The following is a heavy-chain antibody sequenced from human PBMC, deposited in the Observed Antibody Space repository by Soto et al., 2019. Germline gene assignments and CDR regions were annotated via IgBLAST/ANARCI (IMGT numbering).Heavy chain of an antibody. D-gene: IGHD3-3*01. V-gene: IGHV3-21*01. CDR1: GFAFSSYN. Sequence: GGSLRLSCAASGFAFSSYNMNWVRQAPGKGLEWVSSISSSSSYIYYADSVKGRFTISRDNAKKSLYLQMNSLRAEDTAVYYCVRDALQPLDPHPPYYFDYWGQGTLVTVSS. J-gene: IGHJ4*02. CDR3: VRDALQPLDPHPPYYFDY. CDR2: ISSSSSYI.